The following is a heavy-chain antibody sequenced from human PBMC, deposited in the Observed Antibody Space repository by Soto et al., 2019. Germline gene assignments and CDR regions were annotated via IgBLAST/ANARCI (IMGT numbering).Heavy chain of an antibody. Sequence: QLQLQESGPGLVKPSETLSLTCTVSGGSISSSSYYWGWIRQPPGKGLEWIGSIYYSGSTYYNPSLKSRVTISVDTSKNQFSLKLSSVTAADTAVYSCARHTNTAIGYWGQGTLVTVSS. CDR2: IYYSGST. CDR3: ARHTNTAIGY. CDR1: GGSISSSSYY. V-gene: IGHV4-39*01. D-gene: IGHD5-18*01. J-gene: IGHJ4*02.